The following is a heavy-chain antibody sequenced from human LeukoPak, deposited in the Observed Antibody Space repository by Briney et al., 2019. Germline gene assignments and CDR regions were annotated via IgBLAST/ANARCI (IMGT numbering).Heavy chain of an antibody. CDR1: GYTFTSYY. Sequence: RASVKVSCKASGYTFTSYYMHWVRQAPGQGLEWMGIINPSGGSTSYAQKFQGRVTMTRDTSTSTVYMGLSSLRSEDTAVYYCARDLSSYVAFDYWGQGTLVTVSS. CDR2: INPSGGST. J-gene: IGHJ4*02. D-gene: IGHD3-16*01. CDR3: ARDLSSYVAFDY. V-gene: IGHV1-46*01.